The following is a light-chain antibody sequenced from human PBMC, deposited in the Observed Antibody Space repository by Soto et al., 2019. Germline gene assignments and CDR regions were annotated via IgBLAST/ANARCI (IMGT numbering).Light chain of an antibody. V-gene: IGKV1-5*03. J-gene: IGKJ2*01. CDR2: KAS. CDR3: QQYSTEST. CDR1: QTVSNW. Sequence: DLEMTQSPSTLPTSIGDRVTINCLASQTVSNWLAWYQQKPGKAPKLLIYKASRLESGVPSRFSASGSGTDFTLTINSLQSDDFATYFCQQYSTESTFGQGTKLEIK.